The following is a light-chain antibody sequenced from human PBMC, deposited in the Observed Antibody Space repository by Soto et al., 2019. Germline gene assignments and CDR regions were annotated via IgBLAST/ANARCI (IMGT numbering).Light chain of an antibody. Sequence: EIVMTQSPATLSVSPGERATLTCRASQSISSDVAWYQQKPGQAPRILIYGASTTATGIPARFSGSGAGTEFTLTISSLQSEDFAVYNCQQYNKWPRTFGQGTKVDIK. J-gene: IGKJ2*01. CDR2: GAS. CDR1: QSISSD. CDR3: QQYNKWPRT. V-gene: IGKV3-15*01.